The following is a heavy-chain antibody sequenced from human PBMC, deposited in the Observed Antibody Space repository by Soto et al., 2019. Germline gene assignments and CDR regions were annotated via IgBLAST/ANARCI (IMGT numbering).Heavy chain of an antibody. D-gene: IGHD6-13*01. Sequence: ASVKVSCKASGYTFTSYGIHWLRQAPGQRLEWMGWINAANGDTKYSPKFQGRVTITRDTSASTAYMELSSLRSEDTAVYYCVRRHVSATGIDWFDPWGQGTLVTVSP. CDR3: VRRHVSATGIDWFDP. CDR2: INAANGDT. J-gene: IGHJ5*02. V-gene: IGHV1-3*01. CDR1: GYTFTSYG.